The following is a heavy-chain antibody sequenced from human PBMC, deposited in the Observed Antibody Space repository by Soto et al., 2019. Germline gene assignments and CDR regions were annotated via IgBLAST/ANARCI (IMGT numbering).Heavy chain of an antibody. CDR2: INQHGSEK. D-gene: IGHD3-10*01. CDR3: ARATIGSGINYYLEY. CDR1: GFSFSTYG. V-gene: IGHV3-7*03. Sequence: EVQLVESGGGLVQPGGSLRLSCAASGFSFSTYGMSWVRQAPGKGLEWVAHINQHGSEKYYVDSVKGRFTISRDNAKNSLSLQMNSLRAEDPAVYYCARATIGSGINYYLEYWGQGTLVSVSS. J-gene: IGHJ4*02.